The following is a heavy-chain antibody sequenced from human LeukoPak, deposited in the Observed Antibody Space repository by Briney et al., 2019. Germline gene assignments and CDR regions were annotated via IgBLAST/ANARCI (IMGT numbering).Heavy chain of an antibody. CDR3: ARTITIFGALGYFDY. Sequence: PSETLSLTCTVSGTSISSGAYSWSWVRQHPGRGLEWIAYIYYSGNTYYDPSLKRRVTISVDTSKNQFSLELSSVTAADTAVYYCARTITIFGALGYFDYWGQGTLVTVSS. CDR2: IYYSGNT. J-gene: IGHJ4*02. CDR1: GTSISSGAYS. D-gene: IGHD3-3*01. V-gene: IGHV4-31*03.